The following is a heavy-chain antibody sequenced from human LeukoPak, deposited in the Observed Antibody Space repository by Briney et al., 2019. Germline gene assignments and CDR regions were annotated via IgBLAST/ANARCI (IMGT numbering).Heavy chain of an antibody. CDR3: ARGPPAENLIAF. CDR2: IHSGGSS. V-gene: IGHV3-53*01. J-gene: IGHJ4*02. D-gene: IGHD6-25*01. CDR1: GFTVSHNY. Sequence: PGGSLRLSCTASGFTVSHNYMHWVRQAPGKGLEWVSVIHSGGSSYHADSVKGRFTISRDNSKNTVFLQLNSLRAEDTAVYYCARGPPAENLIAFWGQGPLVPVSS.